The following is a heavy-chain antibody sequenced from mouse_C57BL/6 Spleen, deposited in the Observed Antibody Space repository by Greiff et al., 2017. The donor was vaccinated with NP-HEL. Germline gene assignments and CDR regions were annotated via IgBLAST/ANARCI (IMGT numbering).Heavy chain of an antibody. Sequence: EVKLVESGGGLVKPGGSLKLSCAASGFTFSSYAMSWVRQTPEKRLEWVATISDGGSYTYYPDNVKGRFTISRDNAKNTPYLQMSHLKSEDTAMYYCAREGRDWYFDVWGTGTTVTVSS. CDR1: GFTFSSYA. CDR2: ISDGGSYT. CDR3: AREGRDWYFDV. D-gene: IGHD3-3*01. V-gene: IGHV5-4*01. J-gene: IGHJ1*03.